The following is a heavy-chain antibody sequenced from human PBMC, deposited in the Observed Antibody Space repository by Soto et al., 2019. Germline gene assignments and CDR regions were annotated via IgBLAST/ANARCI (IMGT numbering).Heavy chain of an antibody. Sequence: QVQLVQSGAEVKKPGASVKVSCKASGYSFTSYDVNWVRQATGQGLEWMGWMNPTSGKTGYAQKFQDRVNMTRDTSTNTAYMELSSLRFEDTAVYYCTRGEWELSYWGQGTLVTVSS. J-gene: IGHJ4*02. CDR2: MNPTSGKT. V-gene: IGHV1-8*01. CDR3: TRGEWELSY. CDR1: GYSFTSYD. D-gene: IGHD1-26*01.